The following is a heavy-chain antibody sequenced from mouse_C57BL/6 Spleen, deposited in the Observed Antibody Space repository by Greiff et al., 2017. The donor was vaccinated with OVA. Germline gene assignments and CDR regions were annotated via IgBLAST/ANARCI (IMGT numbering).Heavy chain of an antibody. CDR1: GFTFSDYG. V-gene: IGHV5-17*01. J-gene: IGHJ4*01. Sequence: DVKLVESGGGLVKPGGSLKLSCAASGFTFSDYGMHWVRQAPEKGLEWVAYISSGSSTIYYADTVKGRFTISRDNAKNTLFLQMTSLRSEDTAMYYCAPLLLQGAMDYWGQGTSVTVSS. D-gene: IGHD1-1*01. CDR3: APLLLQGAMDY. CDR2: ISSGSSTI.